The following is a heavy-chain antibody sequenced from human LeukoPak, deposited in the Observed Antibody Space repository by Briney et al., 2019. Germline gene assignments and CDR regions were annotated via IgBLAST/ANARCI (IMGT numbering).Heavy chain of an antibody. CDR1: GYTFTSYG. V-gene: IGHV1-18*01. J-gene: IGHJ4*02. CDR3: ARVRSITFGGVIAPDY. Sequence: GASVKVSCKASGYTFTSYGISWVRQAPGQGLEWMGWISAYNSNTNYAQKLQGRVTMTTDTSTSTAYMELRSLRSDDTAVYYCARVRSITFGGVIAPDYWGQGTLVTVSS. CDR2: ISAYNSNT. D-gene: IGHD3-16*02.